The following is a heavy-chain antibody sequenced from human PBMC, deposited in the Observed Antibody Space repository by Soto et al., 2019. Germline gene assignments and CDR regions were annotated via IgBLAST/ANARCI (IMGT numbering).Heavy chain of an antibody. V-gene: IGHV4-39*01. CDR3: AGRNSLASVSLNFRELSNYKWIDP. D-gene: IGHD3-16*02. J-gene: IGHJ5*02. CDR2: IYYIGST. Sequence: QLQESGPGLVKPSETLSLTCTVSGDSITNSNYYWGWFRQPPGKGLEWIASIYYIGSTYYNTSRKRQVTISLDTSNNQFALNLNSLTASDTAVYYCAGRNSLASVSLNFRELSNYKWIDPWGPGTLVTVSS. CDR1: GDSITNSNYY.